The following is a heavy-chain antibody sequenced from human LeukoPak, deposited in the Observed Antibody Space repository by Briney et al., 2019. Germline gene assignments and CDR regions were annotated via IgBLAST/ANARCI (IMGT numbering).Heavy chain of an antibody. CDR2: IYYSGST. CDR1: GGSISSYY. CDR3: ARHAPYYYGSGSYFWFDP. V-gene: IGHV4-59*08. D-gene: IGHD3-10*01. Sequence: KSSETLSLTCTVSGGSISSYYWSWIRQPPGKGLEWIGYIYYSGSTNYNPSLKSRVTISVDTSKNQFSLKLSSVTAADTAVYYCARHAPYYYGSGSYFWFDPWGQGTLVTVSS. J-gene: IGHJ5*02.